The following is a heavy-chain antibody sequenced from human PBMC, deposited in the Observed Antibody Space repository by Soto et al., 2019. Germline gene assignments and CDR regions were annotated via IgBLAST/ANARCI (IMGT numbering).Heavy chain of an antibody. CDR3: ARPPTASLDAFDI. CDR2: VYHNGVI. J-gene: IGHJ3*02. Sequence: PSETLSLTCAVSGGSISSYVWWSWVRQPPGKGLEWIGEVYHNGVINYNPSLKSRVTISLDKSKTQFSLKLSSVTAADTAVYYCARPPTASLDAFDIWGQGTMVTVS. CDR1: GGSISSYVW. V-gene: IGHV4-4*02.